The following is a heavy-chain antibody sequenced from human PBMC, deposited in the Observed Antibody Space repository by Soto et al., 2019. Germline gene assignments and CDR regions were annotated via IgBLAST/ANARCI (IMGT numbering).Heavy chain of an antibody. D-gene: IGHD1-1*01. CDR2: VHPNSGGT. J-gene: IGHJ6*02. Sequence: QVHLVQSGAEVKQPGASVKVSCKASGYTFSVYHMNWVRQAPGQGLEWMGWVHPNSGGTNYAQSFEGRVTMTRATSINTAYMELSRLTSDDTAVYYCAKDLQRGRDVWGHGTTVTVSS. V-gene: IGHV1-2*02. CDR1: GYTFSVYH. CDR3: AKDLQRGRDV.